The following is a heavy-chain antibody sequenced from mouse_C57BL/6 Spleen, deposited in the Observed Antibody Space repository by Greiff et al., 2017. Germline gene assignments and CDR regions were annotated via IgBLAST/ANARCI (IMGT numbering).Heavy chain of an antibody. CDR1: GFNIKNTY. V-gene: IGHV14-3*01. D-gene: IGHD2-4*01. J-gene: IGHJ4*01. Sequence: EVQLQQSVAELVRPGASVKLSCTASGFNIKNTYMHWVKQRPEQGLEWIGRIDPANGNTKYAPKFQGKATITADTSSNTAYLQLSSLTSEDTAIYYCGGGRSEDYDDYAMGYWGQGASVTVSS. CDR2: IDPANGNT. CDR3: GGGRSEDYDDYAMGY.